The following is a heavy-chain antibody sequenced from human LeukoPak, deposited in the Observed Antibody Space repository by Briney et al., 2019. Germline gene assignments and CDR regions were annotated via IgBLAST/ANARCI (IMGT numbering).Heavy chain of an antibody. CDR2: IWADGNNK. V-gene: IGHV3-33*01. J-gene: IGHJ4*02. CDR3: ARELKYASGSDNAPLGY. CDR1: GFTFSSYG. Sequence: RGSLRLSCAASGFTFSSYGIHWVRQAPREGLEWVAVIWADGNNKYCADSVKGRFSISRDNSKNTLYLQMNGLRAEDTAVYYCARELKYASGSDNAPLGYWGQGTLVTVSS. D-gene: IGHD3-10*01.